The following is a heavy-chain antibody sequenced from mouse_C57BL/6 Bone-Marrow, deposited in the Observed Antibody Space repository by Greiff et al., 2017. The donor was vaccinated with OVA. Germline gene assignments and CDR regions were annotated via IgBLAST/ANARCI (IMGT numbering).Heavy chain of an antibody. D-gene: IGHD2-4*01. Sequence: DVHLVESGGGLVQPGGSLKLSCAASGFTFSDYYMYWVRQTPEKRLEWVAYISNGGGSTYYPDTVKGRCTISRDNAKNTLYLQLSRLKSEDTAMYYCARHRGLRSFAYWGQGTLVTVSA. J-gene: IGHJ3*01. V-gene: IGHV5-12*01. CDR3: ARHRGLRSFAY. CDR2: ISNGGGST. CDR1: GFTFSDYY.